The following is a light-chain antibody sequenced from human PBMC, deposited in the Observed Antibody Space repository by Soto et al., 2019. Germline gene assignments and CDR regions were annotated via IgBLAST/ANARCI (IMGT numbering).Light chain of an antibody. J-gene: IGKJ4*01. CDR3: QQYGSSPLT. Sequence: VLTQSPVTLSLSPGEIATLSCSASQSVSSSYLAWYQQKPGQAPRLLIYGASSRATGIPDRFSGSGSGTDFTLTISRLEPEDFAVYYCQQYGSSPLTFGGGTKVDIK. CDR2: GAS. CDR1: QSVSSSY. V-gene: IGKV3-20*01.